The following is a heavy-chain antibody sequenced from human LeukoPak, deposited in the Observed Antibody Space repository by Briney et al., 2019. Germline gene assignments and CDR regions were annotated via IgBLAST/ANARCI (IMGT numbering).Heavy chain of an antibody. CDR2: ISSSSSTI. CDR1: GFAINTNY. Sequence: GGSLRLSCVASGFAINTNYMNWVRQAPGKGLEWVSYISSSSSTIYYADSVKGRFTISRDNAKNSLYLQMNSLRAEDTAVYYCARTLSGYSDAFDIWGQGTMVTVSS. V-gene: IGHV3-48*01. CDR3: ARTLSGYSDAFDI. D-gene: IGHD3-22*01. J-gene: IGHJ3*02.